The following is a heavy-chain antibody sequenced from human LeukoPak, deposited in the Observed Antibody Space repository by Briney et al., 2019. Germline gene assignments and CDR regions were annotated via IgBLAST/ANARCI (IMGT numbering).Heavy chain of an antibody. CDR1: GGSFSGYY. D-gene: IGHD4-17*01. CDR2: IKHSGST. Sequence: SETLSLTCAVYGGSFSGYYWSWIRQPPGKGLEWTGKIKHSGSTNYNPSLKSRVTISGDTSKNQFSLKLSSVTAADTAVYYCARGSSARPGGLWGDYGGNNWCDPWGQGTLVTVSS. J-gene: IGHJ5*02. V-gene: IGHV4-34*01. CDR3: ARGSSARPGGLWGDYGGNNWCDP.